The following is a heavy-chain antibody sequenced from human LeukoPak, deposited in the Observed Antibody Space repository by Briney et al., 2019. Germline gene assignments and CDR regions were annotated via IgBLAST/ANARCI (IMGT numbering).Heavy chain of an antibody. Sequence: GGSLRLSCAASGFTFSSDGMHWVRQAPGKGLEWVAVIWYDGSNKYYVDSVKGRFTISRDNSKNTLYLQMNSLRAEDTAVYYCARAARSLLWDWFDPWGQGTLVTVSS. J-gene: IGHJ5*02. CDR2: IWYDGSNK. CDR1: GFTFSSDG. D-gene: IGHD3-10*01. V-gene: IGHV3-33*01. CDR3: ARAARSLLWDWFDP.